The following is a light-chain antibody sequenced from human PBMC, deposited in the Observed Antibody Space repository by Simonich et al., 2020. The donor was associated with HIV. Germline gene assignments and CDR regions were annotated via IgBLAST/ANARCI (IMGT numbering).Light chain of an antibody. J-gene: IGLJ1*01. CDR2: EGS. CDR1: GSDFGSYNL. V-gene: IGLV2-23*01. Sequence: QSALTQPASVSGSPGQSITISCTGTGSDFGSYNLVSWYQQHPGKAPKLMIYEGSKRPSGVSNRFSGSKSGNTASLTISGLQAEDEADYYCCSYAGSSTYVFGTGTKVTVL. CDR3: CSYAGSSTYV.